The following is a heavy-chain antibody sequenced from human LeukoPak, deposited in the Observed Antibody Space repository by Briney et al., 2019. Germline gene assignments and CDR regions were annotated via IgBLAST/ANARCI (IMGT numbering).Heavy chain of an antibody. D-gene: IGHD3-22*01. CDR2: INPNSGGT. CDR1: GYTFSDYY. J-gene: IGHJ4*02. CDR3: ARDMFGQVNYYDSSGYYYVY. V-gene: IGHV1-2*02. Sequence: ASVKVSCKTSGYTFSDYYMHWVRQAPGQGLEWMGWINPNSGGTNYAQKFQGRVTMTRDTSISTAYMELSRLRSDDTAVYYCARDMFGQVNYYDSSGYYYVYWGQGTLVTVSS.